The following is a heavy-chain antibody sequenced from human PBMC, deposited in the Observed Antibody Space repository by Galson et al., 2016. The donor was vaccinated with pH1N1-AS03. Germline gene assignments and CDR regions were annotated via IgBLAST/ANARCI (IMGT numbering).Heavy chain of an antibody. D-gene: IGHD1-26*01. J-gene: IGHJ4*02. CDR3: ARGGGSSLDY. V-gene: IGHV1-2*02. CDR2: INPSSGGT. CDR1: GYTFSDYY. Sequence: SVKVSCKASGYTFSDYYMHWVRQAPGQELEWMGWINPSSGGTKYTQKFQGRVTMTRDTSISTAYMELSRLTSDDTAVYFCARGGGSSLDYWGQGTLAPVSS.